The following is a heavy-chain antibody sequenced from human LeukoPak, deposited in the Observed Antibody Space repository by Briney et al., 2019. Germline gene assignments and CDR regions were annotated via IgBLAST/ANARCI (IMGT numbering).Heavy chain of an antibody. Sequence: SETLSLTCAVYGGSFSGYYWSWIRQPPGKGLERIGEINHSGSTNYNPSLKSRVTISVDTSKNQFSLKLSSVTAADTAVYYCARGSLYYYGSGRPRYNWFDPWGQGTLVTVSS. V-gene: IGHV4-34*01. CDR2: INHSGST. CDR3: ARGSLYYYGSGRPRYNWFDP. CDR1: GGSFSGYY. D-gene: IGHD3-10*01. J-gene: IGHJ5*02.